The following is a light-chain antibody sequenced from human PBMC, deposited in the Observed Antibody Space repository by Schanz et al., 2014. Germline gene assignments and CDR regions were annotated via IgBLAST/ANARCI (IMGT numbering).Light chain of an antibody. CDR3: TTYTNTVV. CDR2: DVT. CDR1: SSDVGAYNY. Sequence: QSALTQPPSASGSPGQSVTISCTGTSSDVGAYNYVSWYQQHPGKAPKLIISDVTRRPSGVPDRFSGSKSDNTASLTVSGLQVEDEADYYCTTYTNTVVFGGGTKVTVL. V-gene: IGLV2-8*01. J-gene: IGLJ2*01.